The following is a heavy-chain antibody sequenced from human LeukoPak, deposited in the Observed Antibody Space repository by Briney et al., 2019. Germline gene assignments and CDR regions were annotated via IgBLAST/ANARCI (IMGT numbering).Heavy chain of an antibody. CDR1: GFTFSSYA. CDR2: ISGSGGST. D-gene: IGHD3-22*01. Sequence: GGSLRLSCAASGFTFSSYAMSWVRQAPGKGLEWVSAISGSGGSTYYADSVKGRFTISRDNSKNTLYLQMNSLRAEDTAVYYCAKMGHYCDSSGYYYGVDYWGQGTLVTVSS. V-gene: IGHV3-23*01. J-gene: IGHJ4*02. CDR3: AKMGHYCDSSGYYYGVDY.